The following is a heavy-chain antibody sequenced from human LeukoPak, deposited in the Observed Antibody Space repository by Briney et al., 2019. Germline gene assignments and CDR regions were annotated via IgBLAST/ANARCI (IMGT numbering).Heavy chain of an antibody. V-gene: IGHV3-30*18. CDR1: GFTFSSYG. Sequence: GGSLRLSCAASGFTFSSYGMPWVRQAPGKGLEWVAVISYDGSSKYYADSVKGRFTISRDNSKNTLYLQMNSLRAEDTAVYYCAKFGITMVRGADAFDIWGQGTMVTVSS. CDR2: ISYDGSSK. J-gene: IGHJ3*02. CDR3: AKFGITMVRGADAFDI. D-gene: IGHD3-10*01.